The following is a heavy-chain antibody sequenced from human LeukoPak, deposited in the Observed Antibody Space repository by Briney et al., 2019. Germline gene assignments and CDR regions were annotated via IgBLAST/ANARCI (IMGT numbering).Heavy chain of an antibody. D-gene: IGHD2-2*01. V-gene: IGHV3-23*01. Sequence: GGSLRLSCAASEFTFSNYWMTWVRQAPGKGLEWVSTISGSGGSTYYADSVRGRFTISRDNSKNTLYLKLSSLRAEDTAVYYCAKSTSPLYYYYGMDVWGQGTTVTVSS. J-gene: IGHJ6*02. CDR1: EFTFSNYW. CDR3: AKSTSPLYYYYGMDV. CDR2: ISGSGGST.